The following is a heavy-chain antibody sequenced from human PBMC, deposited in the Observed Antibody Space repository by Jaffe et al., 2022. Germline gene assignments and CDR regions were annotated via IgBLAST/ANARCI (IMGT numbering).Heavy chain of an antibody. V-gene: IGHV1-2*02. Sequence: QVQLVQSGAEVKKPGASVRVSCKASGYTFSGYFMYWVRQAPGQGLEWMGWINLNSGGPKYAQKFQGRVTMTRDTSISSAYMELSSLTSDDTAVYYCARGADYYASGSNAFDIWGQGTMVTVSS. CDR1: GYTFSGYF. D-gene: IGHD3-22*01. CDR2: INLNSGGP. J-gene: IGHJ3*02. CDR3: ARGADYYASGSNAFDI.